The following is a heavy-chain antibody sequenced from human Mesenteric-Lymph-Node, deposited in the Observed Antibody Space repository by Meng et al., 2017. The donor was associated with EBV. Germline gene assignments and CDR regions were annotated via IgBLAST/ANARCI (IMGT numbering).Heavy chain of an antibody. CDR3: ARGGGRCSGASCTIDH. V-gene: IGHV3-13*01. J-gene: IGHJ4*02. D-gene: IGHD2-15*01. CDR2: IGIGGGT. CDR1: GFTFSRFD. Sequence: VQLWGWGGGLWTQGGSVGLSCSASGFTFSRFDMHWVRHVTGRGLEWVSTIGIGGGTFYPGSVKGRFTISREDGKNSLYLQMNSLRAGDTAVYYCARGGGRCSGASCTIDHWGQGTLVTVSS.